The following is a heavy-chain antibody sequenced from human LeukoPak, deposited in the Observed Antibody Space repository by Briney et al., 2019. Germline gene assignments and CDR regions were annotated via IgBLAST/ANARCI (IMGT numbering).Heavy chain of an antibody. CDR1: GGSISSYY. D-gene: IGHD5-12*01. J-gene: IGHJ3*02. Sequence: SETLSLTCTVSGGSISSYYWSWIRQPPGKGLEWIGYIYYSGSTNYNPSLKSRLTISVDTSKNQFSLKLSSATAADTAVYYCASADIVATMGAFDIWGQGTMVTVSS. V-gene: IGHV4-59*01. CDR3: ASADIVATMGAFDI. CDR2: IYYSGST.